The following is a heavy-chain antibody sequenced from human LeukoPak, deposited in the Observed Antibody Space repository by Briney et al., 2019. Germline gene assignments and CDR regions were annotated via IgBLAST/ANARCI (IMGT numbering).Heavy chain of an antibody. Sequence: GGSLRLSCAASGFTFDDYAMHWVRQAPGKGLEWVSGISWNSGTIGYADSVKGRFTISRDNAKNTLYLQMNSLRDDDTAVYYCARGGQSGLGYWGQGTLVTVSS. CDR3: ARGGQSGLGY. CDR1: GFTFDDYA. D-gene: IGHD3-10*01. J-gene: IGHJ4*02. CDR2: ISWNSGTI. V-gene: IGHV3-9*01.